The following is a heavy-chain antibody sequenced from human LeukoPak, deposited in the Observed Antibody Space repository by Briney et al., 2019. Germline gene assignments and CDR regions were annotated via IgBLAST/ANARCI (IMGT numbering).Heavy chain of an antibody. CDR3: ATAYCSSTSCPT. D-gene: IGHD2-2*01. CDR1: GFTFSTYA. J-gene: IGHJ4*02. Sequence: GGSLRLSCAASGFTFSTYAMSWVRQAPGKGLEWVSSINDSGDSTYYADSVKRRFTISRDNSKNTLYLLMNNLRAEDTAIFYCATAYCSSTSCPTRGPGTLVTVSS. CDR2: INDSGDST. V-gene: IGHV3-23*01.